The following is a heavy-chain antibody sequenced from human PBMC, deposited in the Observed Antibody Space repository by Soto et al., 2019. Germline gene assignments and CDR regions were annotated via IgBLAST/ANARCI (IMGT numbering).Heavy chain of an antibody. Sequence: SCKASGGTFSSYAISWVRQAPGQGLEWMGGIIPIFGTANYAQKFQGRVTITADESTSTAYMELSSLRSEDTAVYYCARDREYYYDSSGYRAFDIWGQGTMVTVSS. CDR1: GGTFSSYA. CDR2: IIPIFGTA. CDR3: ARDREYYYDSSGYRAFDI. V-gene: IGHV1-69*01. D-gene: IGHD3-22*01. J-gene: IGHJ3*02.